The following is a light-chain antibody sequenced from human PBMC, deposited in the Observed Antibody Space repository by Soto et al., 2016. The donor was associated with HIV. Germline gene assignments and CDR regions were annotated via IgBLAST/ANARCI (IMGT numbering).Light chain of an antibody. J-gene: IGLJ2*01. CDR1: NIGSKS. V-gene: IGLV3-21*03. Sequence: SYVLTQPPSVSVAPGKTARITCGGNNIGSKSVHWYQQKAGQAPVLVVYEDRARPSGIPYRFSGSNSGNSATLTISRVEVGDEAVYYCQVWDSRADGLFGGGTKLTVL. CDR3: QVWDSRADGL. CDR2: EDR.